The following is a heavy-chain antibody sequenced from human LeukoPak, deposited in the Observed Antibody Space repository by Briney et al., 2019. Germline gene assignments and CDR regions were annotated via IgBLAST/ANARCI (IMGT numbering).Heavy chain of an antibody. J-gene: IGHJ4*02. CDR3: ASHRYLDY. CDR2: MNPNSCNT. V-gene: IGHV1-8*01. Sequence: GSVKVSCKASGYTFTSYDSNWVRQPAGQGLEWMGFMNPNSCNTGYARKCQGKVPMTRNTSISTAYMELSSLRSKDTAVYYGASHRYLDYWGQGTLVTVSS. D-gene: IGHD3-9*01. CDR1: GYTFTSYD.